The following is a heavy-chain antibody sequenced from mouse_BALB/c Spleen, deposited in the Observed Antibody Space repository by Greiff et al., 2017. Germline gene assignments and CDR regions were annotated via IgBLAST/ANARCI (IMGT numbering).Heavy chain of an antibody. CDR1: GFTFSSYT. V-gene: IGHV5-9*03. CDR3: ARSSPWFAY. Sequence: EVQGVESGGGLMKPGGSLKLSCAASGFTFSSYTMSWVRQTPEKRLEWVATISSGGGNTYYPDSVKGRFTISRDNAKNNLYLQMSSLRSEDTALYYCARSSPWFAYWGQGTLVTVSA. J-gene: IGHJ3*01. CDR2: ISSGGGNT.